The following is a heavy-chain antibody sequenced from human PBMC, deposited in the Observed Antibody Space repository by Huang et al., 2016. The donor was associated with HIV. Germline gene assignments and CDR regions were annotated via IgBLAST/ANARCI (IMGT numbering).Heavy chain of an antibody. D-gene: IGHD2-2*03. V-gene: IGHV4-39*02. J-gene: IGHJ6*02. CDR1: GTSMTSSTFY. CDR2: VYFLGNT. CDR3: AREVRSVDTDRPDGYYYRGLDV. Sequence: QLRESGPGLVTPSETLSLTCSASGTSMTSSTFYWVWFRQPPGRGLEGMCSVYFLGNTDYNPSLQSRVTISIDTANKQYSMRLTSVTAADTAVYFCAREVRSVDTDRPDGYYYRGLDVWGQGTTVIVSS.